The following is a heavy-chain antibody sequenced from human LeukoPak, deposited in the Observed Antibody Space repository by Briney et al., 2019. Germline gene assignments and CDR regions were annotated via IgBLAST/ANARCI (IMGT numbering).Heavy chain of an antibody. CDR2: IKEDGSVK. CDR1: GITFSNSW. Sequence: GGSLRLSCAGSGITFSNSWMSWVRQAPGKGLEWVANIKEDGSVKYYVDSVKGRFTISRDNAKNSLYLQMNSLRVEDTAMYYCTRNQYWGQGTLVSVSS. CDR3: TRNQY. V-gene: IGHV3-7*01. J-gene: IGHJ4*02.